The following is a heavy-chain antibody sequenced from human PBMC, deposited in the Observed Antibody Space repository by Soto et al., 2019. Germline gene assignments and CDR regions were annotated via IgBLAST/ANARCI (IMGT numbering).Heavy chain of an antibody. CDR3: TRRSAVACDY. J-gene: IGHJ4*02. D-gene: IGHD6-19*01. CDR2: IRSKANSYAT. V-gene: IGHV3-73*01. CDR1: GFTFSGSA. Sequence: GGSLRLSCAASGFTFSGSAMHWVRQASGKGLEWVGRIRSKANSYATAYAASVKGRFTISRDDSKNTAYLQMNSLKTEDPAVYYCTRRSAVACDYWGQGTLVTVSS.